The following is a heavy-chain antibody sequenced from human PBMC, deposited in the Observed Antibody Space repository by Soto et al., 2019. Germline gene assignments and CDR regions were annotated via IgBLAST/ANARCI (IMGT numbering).Heavy chain of an antibody. Sequence: QVQLVQSGAEVKKPGSSVKVSCKASGGTFSSYAISWVRQAPGQGLEWMGGIIPIFGTANYAQKFQGRVTITADESTSTAYMELSSLRSEDTAVYYCARNTIFGVGHYYCYGMDVWGQGTTVTVSS. CDR1: GGTFSSYA. D-gene: IGHD3-3*01. CDR3: ARNTIFGVGHYYCYGMDV. CDR2: IIPIFGTA. V-gene: IGHV1-69*01. J-gene: IGHJ6*02.